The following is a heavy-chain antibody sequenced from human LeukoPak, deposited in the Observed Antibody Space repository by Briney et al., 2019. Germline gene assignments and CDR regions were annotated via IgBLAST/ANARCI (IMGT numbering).Heavy chain of an antibody. Sequence: AGGSLRLSCAASGFTFSDYYMSWIRQAPGEGLEWVSYISSSGSTIYYADSVKGRFTISRDNAKNSLYLQMNSLRAEDTAVYYCARDYYDSSGLFDYWGQGTLVTVSS. J-gene: IGHJ4*02. CDR3: ARDYYDSSGLFDY. D-gene: IGHD3-22*01. V-gene: IGHV3-11*01. CDR1: GFTFSDYY. CDR2: ISSSGSTI.